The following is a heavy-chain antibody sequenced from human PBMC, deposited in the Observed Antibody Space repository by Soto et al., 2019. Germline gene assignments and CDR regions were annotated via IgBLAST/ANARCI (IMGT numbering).Heavy chain of an antibody. Sequence: SSVKVSCKASGYTFTSYAMHWVRLAPGQRLEWMGWINAGNGNTKYSQKFQGRVTITRDTSASTAYMELSSLRSEDTAVYYCTRHEGGAAADRPLDYWGQGTLVTVSS. CDR2: INAGNGNT. V-gene: IGHV1-3*01. CDR1: GYTFTSYA. J-gene: IGHJ4*02. CDR3: TRHEGGAAADRPLDY. D-gene: IGHD6-13*01.